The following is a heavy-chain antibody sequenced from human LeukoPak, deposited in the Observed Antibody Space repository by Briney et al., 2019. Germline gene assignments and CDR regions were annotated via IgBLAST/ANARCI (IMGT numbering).Heavy chain of an antibody. CDR1: GFTFSSYE. CDR3: AKGQKAWNYDTPGDY. Sequence: GGSLRLSCAASGFTFSSYEMNWVRQAPGKGLEWVSYISSSGSTIYYADSVKGRFTISRDNSKNTLYLQMNSLRAEDTAVYYCAKGQKAWNYDTPGDYWGQGTLVTVSS. J-gene: IGHJ4*02. D-gene: IGHD1-7*01. CDR2: ISSSGSTI. V-gene: IGHV3-48*03.